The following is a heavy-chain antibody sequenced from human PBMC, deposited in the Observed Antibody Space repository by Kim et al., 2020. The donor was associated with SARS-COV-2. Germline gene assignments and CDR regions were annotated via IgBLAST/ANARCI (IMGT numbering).Heavy chain of an antibody. Sequence: SETLSLTCTVSGGSISSYYWSWIRQPPGQGLEWIGYIYYSGSTNYNPSLKSRVTISVDTSKNQFSLKLSSVTAADTAVYYCARHRYYGSGSQYYYYYGMDVWGQGTTVTVSS. CDR3: ARHRYYGSGSQYYYYYGMDV. V-gene: IGHV4-59*08. J-gene: IGHJ6*02. D-gene: IGHD3-10*01. CDR1: GGSISSYY. CDR2: IYYSGST.